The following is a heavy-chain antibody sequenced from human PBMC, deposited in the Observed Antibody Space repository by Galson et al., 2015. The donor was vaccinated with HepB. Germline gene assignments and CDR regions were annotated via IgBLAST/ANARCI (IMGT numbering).Heavy chain of an antibody. J-gene: IGHJ6*02. Sequence: SLRLSCAASGFTFSSYGMHWVRQAPGKGLGWVAVIWYDGSNKYYADSVKGRFTISRDNSKNTLYLQMNSLRAKDTAVYYCAKASCGWEPRRGPCGMDVWGQGTTVTVSS. V-gene: IGHV3-33*06. CDR3: AKASCGWEPRRGPCGMDV. CDR2: IWYDGSNK. D-gene: IGHD1-14*01. CDR1: GFTFSSYG.